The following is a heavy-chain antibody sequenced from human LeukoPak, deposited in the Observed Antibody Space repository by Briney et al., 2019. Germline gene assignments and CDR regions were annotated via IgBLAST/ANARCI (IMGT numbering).Heavy chain of an antibody. D-gene: IGHD3-22*01. CDR2: ISGSGGGT. CDR3: ARVREDSSGYYDY. V-gene: IGHV3-23*01. J-gene: IGHJ4*02. Sequence: GGSLRLSCAASGFTFSSYAMSWVRQAPGKGLEWVSAISGSGGGTHYADSVKGRFTISRDNAKNSLYLQMNSLRAEDTAVYYCARVREDSSGYYDYWGQGTRVTVSS. CDR1: GFTFSSYA.